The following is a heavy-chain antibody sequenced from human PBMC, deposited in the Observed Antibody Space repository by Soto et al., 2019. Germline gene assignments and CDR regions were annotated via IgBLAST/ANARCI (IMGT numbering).Heavy chain of an antibody. CDR1: GFTFSSYS. CDR2: ISSSSSYI. CDR3: AKSKTAQYYYYYGMDV. Sequence: PGGSLRLSCAASGFTFSSYSMNWVRQAPGKGLEWVSSISSSSSYIYYADSVKGRFTISRDNAKNSLYLQMNSLRAEDTAVYYCAKSKTAQYYYYYGMDVWGQGTTVTV. D-gene: IGHD4-4*01. V-gene: IGHV3-21*01. J-gene: IGHJ6*02.